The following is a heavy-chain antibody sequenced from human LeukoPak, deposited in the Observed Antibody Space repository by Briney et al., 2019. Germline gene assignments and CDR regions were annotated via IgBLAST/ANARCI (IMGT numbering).Heavy chain of an antibody. D-gene: IGHD4-17*01. J-gene: IGHJ3*02. CDR2: ISAYNGNT. V-gene: IGHV1-18*01. CDR1: GYTFTSYG. CDR3: ATTPTYGDYSRNAFDI. Sequence: ASVKVSCKASGYTFTSYGISWVRQAPGQGLEWMGWISAYNGNTNYAQKFQGRVTMTEDTSTDTAYMELSSLRSEDTAVYYCATTPTYGDYSRNAFDIWGQGTMVTVSS.